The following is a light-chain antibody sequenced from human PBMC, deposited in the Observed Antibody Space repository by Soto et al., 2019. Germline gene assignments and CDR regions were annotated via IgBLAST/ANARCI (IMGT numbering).Light chain of an antibody. Sequence: EIVLTQSPATLSLSPGERATLSCRASQSVSSYLAWYQQKPGQAPRLLIYDASNRATGIPARFSGSGSGTDFTLTISSLEPEDFAVYYCQQRSNWPPLFGPWNKVDIK. J-gene: IGKJ3*01. CDR2: DAS. CDR3: QQRSNWPPL. V-gene: IGKV3-11*01. CDR1: QSVSSY.